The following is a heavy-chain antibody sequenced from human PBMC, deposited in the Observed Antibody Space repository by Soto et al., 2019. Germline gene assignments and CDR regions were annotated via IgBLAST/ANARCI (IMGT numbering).Heavy chain of an antibody. CDR2: ISNDGNTK. CDR3: AKEGRYSSSWGHFYYGMDV. J-gene: IGHJ6*02. Sequence: LRLSCGASGFIFSTCGMNWVRQAPGKGLEWVAFISNDGNTKYYAESLKGRVIISRANSRDTLFLQMNSLRPEDTAVYYCAKEGRYSSSWGHFYYGMDVWGRGTTVTVSS. D-gene: IGHD6-13*01. V-gene: IGHV3-30*18. CDR1: GFIFSTCG.